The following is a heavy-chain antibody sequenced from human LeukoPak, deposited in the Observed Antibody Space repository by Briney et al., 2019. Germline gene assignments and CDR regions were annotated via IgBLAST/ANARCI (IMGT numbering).Heavy chain of an antibody. CDR3: ATPYCSSINCFDVFSM. CDR1: GVPVSDGQYY. J-gene: IGHJ3*02. CDR2: KYYSGSA. V-gene: IGHV4-31*03. Sequence: SQTLSLTCSVSGVPVSDGQYYCTWIRQYPGKGLEWIGYKYYSGSAKYNPSLESRLTISIDTSKNQFSLQLSSVTAADTATYYCATPYCSSINCFDVFSMWGQGTRVTVSS. D-gene: IGHD2-2*01.